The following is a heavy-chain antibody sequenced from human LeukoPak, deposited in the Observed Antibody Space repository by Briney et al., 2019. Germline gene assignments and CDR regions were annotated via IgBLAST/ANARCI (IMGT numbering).Heavy chain of an antibody. J-gene: IGHJ5*02. D-gene: IGHD2-2*01. CDR2: ISGSGGST. CDR3: ANPHTASSPYCSSTSCYP. Sequence: GGSLRLSCAASGFTFSSYAMSWVRQAPGKGLEWVSAISGSGGSTYYADSVKGRFTISRDNSKNTLYLQMNSLRAEDTAVYHCANPHTASSPYCSSTSCYPWGQGTLVTVSS. CDR1: GFTFSSYA. V-gene: IGHV3-23*01.